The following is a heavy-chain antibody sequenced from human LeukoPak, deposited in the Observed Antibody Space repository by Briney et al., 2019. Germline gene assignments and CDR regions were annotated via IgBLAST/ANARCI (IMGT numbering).Heavy chain of an antibody. D-gene: IGHD5/OR15-5a*01. CDR3: ARHRSVNGMDV. Sequence: GGSLRLSCAVSGFTVSSKDMNWVRQAPGKGLEWVSLLYTGGSTYYAGSVKGRFNISRDNSKNTLYLQMNSLRAEDTAVYYCARHRSVNGMDVWGQGTTVTVSS. CDR1: GFTVSSKD. J-gene: IGHJ6*02. CDR2: LYTGGST. V-gene: IGHV3-66*04.